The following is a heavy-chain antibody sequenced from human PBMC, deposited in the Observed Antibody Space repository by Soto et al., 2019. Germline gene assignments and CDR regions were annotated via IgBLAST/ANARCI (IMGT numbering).Heavy chain of an antibody. Sequence: XXTLSLTCAVYCGSFSGYYWSWIRQPPGKGLEWIAXINHSXSPNYNPSLKXXVTISVDXXTNQFSLKMSSVTAADTAVYYCARATGHGLMGYWGQGTLVTVSS. CDR1: CGSFSGYY. V-gene: IGHV4-34*01. CDR3: ARATGHGLMGY. J-gene: IGHJ4*02. D-gene: IGHD3-16*01. CDR2: INHSXSP.